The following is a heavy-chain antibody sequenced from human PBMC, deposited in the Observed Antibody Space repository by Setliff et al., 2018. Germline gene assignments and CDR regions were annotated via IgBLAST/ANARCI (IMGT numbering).Heavy chain of an antibody. D-gene: IGHD3-22*01. J-gene: IGHJ5*02. CDR2: MNPTSGNT. CDR3: ARDGLYDSYDSSGYYGNWLDP. Sequence: GASVKVSCKASGYTFTSYDINWVRQATGQGLEWMGWMNPTSGNTGYAQKFQGRVTFTADESTSTAYMELSSLRSADTAVYYCARDGLYDSYDSSGYYGNWLDPWGQGTLVTVSS. CDR1: GYTFTSYD. V-gene: IGHV1-8*01.